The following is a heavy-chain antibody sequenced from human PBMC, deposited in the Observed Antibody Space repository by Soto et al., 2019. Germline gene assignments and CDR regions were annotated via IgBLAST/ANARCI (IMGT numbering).Heavy chain of an antibody. CDR1: CYSFTSYW. J-gene: IGHJ6*02. Sequence: PGESLKISCKGSCYSFTSYWSGWVRQMPGKGLEWMGIIYPGDSDTRYSPSFQGQVTISADKSISTAYLQWSSLKASDTDMYYCASSSWYWDNYYYYGMDVWGQGTTVTVSS. D-gene: IGHD6-13*01. CDR3: ASSSWYWDNYYYYGMDV. CDR2: IYPGDSDT. V-gene: IGHV5-51*01.